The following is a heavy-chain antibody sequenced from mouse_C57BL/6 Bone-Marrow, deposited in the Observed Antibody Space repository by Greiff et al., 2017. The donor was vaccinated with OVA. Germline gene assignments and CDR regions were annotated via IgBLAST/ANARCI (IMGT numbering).Heavy chain of an antibody. Sequence: EVQLQQSGPELVKPGASVKISCKASGYTFTDYYMNWVKQSHGKSLEWIGDINPNNGGTSYNQKFKGKATLTVDKSSSTAYMELRSLTSEDSAVYYCARGGKKTGTYFDVWGTGTTVTVSS. CDR3: ARGGKKTGTYFDV. J-gene: IGHJ1*03. CDR1: GYTFTDYY. D-gene: IGHD4-1*01. V-gene: IGHV1-26*01. CDR2: INPNNGGT.